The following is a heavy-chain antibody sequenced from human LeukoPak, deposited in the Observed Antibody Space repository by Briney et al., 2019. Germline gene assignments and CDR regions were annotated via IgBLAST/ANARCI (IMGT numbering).Heavy chain of an antibody. J-gene: IGHJ4*02. CDR1: GFTFSSYG. D-gene: IGHD2-15*01. CDR2: INSDGSST. V-gene: IGHV3-74*01. Sequence: GGSLRLSCAASGFTFSSYGMHWVRQAPGKGLVWVSRINSDGSSTSYADSVKGRFTISRDNAKNTLYLQMNSLRAEDTAVYYCARVIVHSKRYYRLQPSDYFDYWGQGTLVTVSS. CDR3: ARVIVHSKRYYRLQPSDYFDY.